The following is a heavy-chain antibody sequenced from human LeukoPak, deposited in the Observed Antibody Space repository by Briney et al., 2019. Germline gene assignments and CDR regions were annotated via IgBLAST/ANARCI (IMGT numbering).Heavy chain of an antibody. D-gene: IGHD4-23*01. CDR1: GFTFSSYW. J-gene: IGHJ3*02. CDR2: IKQDGSEK. CDR3: AREGSRWGPDAFDI. V-gene: IGHV3-7*01. Sequence: PGGSLRLSCAASGFTFSSYWMSWVRQAPGKGLEWVANIKQDGSEKYYVDSVKGRFTISRDNAKNSLYLQMNSLRAEDTAVYYCAREGSRWGPDAFDIWGQGTMVTVSS.